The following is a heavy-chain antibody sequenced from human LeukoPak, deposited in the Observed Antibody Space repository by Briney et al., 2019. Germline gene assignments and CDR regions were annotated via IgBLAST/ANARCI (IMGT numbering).Heavy chain of an antibody. CDR3: ARDRLAYFIS. J-gene: IGHJ4*02. V-gene: IGHV3-48*03. CDR1: GFTFSDFE. CDR2: VSSSGSTM. D-gene: IGHD3-16*01. Sequence: PGGSLRLSCAASGFTFSDFEMSWVRQAPGRGLEWVSYVSSSGSTMYYAGSVKGRFTMSRDDAKNSVSLQMNSLRAEDTAVYYCARDRLAYFISWGRGTLVTVSS.